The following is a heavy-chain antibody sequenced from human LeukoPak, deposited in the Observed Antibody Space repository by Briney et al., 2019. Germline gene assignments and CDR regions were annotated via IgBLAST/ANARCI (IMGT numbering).Heavy chain of an antibody. CDR1: GGTFSSYA. Sequence: GASVKVSXKASGGTFSSYAISWVRQAPGQGLEWMGGIIPIFGTANYAQKFQGRVTITTDESTSTAYMELSSLRSEDTAVYSCARDAGGYFDYWGQGTLVTVSS. V-gene: IGHV1-69*05. CDR3: ARDAGGYFDY. J-gene: IGHJ4*02. CDR2: IIPIFGTA.